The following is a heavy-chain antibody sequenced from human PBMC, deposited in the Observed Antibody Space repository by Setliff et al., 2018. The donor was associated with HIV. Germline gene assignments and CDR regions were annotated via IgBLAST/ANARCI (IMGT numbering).Heavy chain of an antibody. V-gene: IGHV3-15*01. CDR3: ARGPLSSSWYNWFDP. CDR1: GFTFSGSW. CDR2: IKSETDGGTT. D-gene: IGHD6-13*01. Sequence: PGGSLRLSCAASGFTFSGSWMNWVRQAPGKGLEWVGRIKSETDGGTTDYAAPVKGRFTISRDNAKNSLYLQMNSLRAEDTAVYYCARGPLSSSWYNWFDPWGQGTLVTVSS. J-gene: IGHJ5*02.